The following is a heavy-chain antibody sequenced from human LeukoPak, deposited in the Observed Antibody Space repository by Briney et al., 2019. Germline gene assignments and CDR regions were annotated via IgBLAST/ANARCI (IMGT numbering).Heavy chain of an antibody. CDR2: FHSSGST. CDR3: ATYDILIGNRGGGTTY. CDR1: GGSISRTSDY. V-gene: IGHV4-39*07. Sequence: SETLSLTCSVSGGSISRTSDYWAWIRQPPGKGLEWIGSFHSSGSTYYNPSLKSRVTISLDKSKNQFSLNLNSVTAADTAVYYCATYDILIGNRGGGTTYWGQGTLVTVSS. J-gene: IGHJ4*02. D-gene: IGHD3-9*01.